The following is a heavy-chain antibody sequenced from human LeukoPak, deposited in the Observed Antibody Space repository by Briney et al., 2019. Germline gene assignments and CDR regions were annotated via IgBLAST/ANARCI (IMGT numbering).Heavy chain of an antibody. J-gene: IGHJ4*02. CDR3: AKGNCSSPSCYTNY. CDR1: GFTFDDYA. CDR2: ISWNSGSI. D-gene: IGHD2-2*02. Sequence: GRSLRLSCAASGFTFDDYAMHWVRHAPGKGLEWVSGISWNSGSIGYADSVKGRFTISRDNAKNSLYLQMNSLRAEDTALYYCAKGNCSSPSCYTNYWGQGTLVTVSS. V-gene: IGHV3-9*01.